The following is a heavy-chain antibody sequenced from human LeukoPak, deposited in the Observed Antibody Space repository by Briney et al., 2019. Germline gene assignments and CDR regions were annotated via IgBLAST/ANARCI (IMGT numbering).Heavy chain of an antibody. V-gene: IGHV4-34*01. CDR3: ARGRHDITMIVVVMTSVSYYLDV. CDR2: INPSGST. Sequence: SEILSLTCAVYGGSFSGYHWTWIRQSPGKGLEWIGDINPSGSTYYNPSLKSRLTISVDTSKNQFSLKLRSVTAADTAVYYCARGRHDITMIVVVMTSVSYYLDVWGKGTTVTVS. D-gene: IGHD3-22*01. CDR1: GGSFSGYH. J-gene: IGHJ6*03.